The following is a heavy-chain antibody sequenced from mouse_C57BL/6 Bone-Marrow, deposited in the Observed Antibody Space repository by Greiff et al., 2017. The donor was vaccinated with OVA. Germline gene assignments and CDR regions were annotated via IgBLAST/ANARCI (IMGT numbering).Heavy chain of an antibody. V-gene: IGHV10-1*01. J-gene: IGHJ4*01. D-gene: IGHD1-1*01. CDR1: GFSFNTYA. CDR2: IRSKSNNYAT. Sequence: EVKLMESGGGLVQPKGSLKLSCAASGFSFNTYAMNWVRQAPGKGLEWVARIRSKSNNYATYYADSVKDRFTISRDDSESMLYLQMNNLKTEDTAMYYGVRRGYYGSSYAMDYWGQGTSVTVSS. CDR3: VRRGYYGSSYAMDY.